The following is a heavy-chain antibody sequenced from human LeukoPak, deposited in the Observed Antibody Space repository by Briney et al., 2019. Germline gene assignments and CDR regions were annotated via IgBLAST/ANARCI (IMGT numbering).Heavy chain of an antibody. CDR1: GGSFSGYY. CDR2: INHSGST. D-gene: IGHD6-19*01. V-gene: IGHV4-34*01. Sequence: SETLSLTCAVYGGSFSGYYWSWIRQPPGKGPEWIGEINHSGSTNYNPSLKSRVTISVDTSKNQFSLKLSSVTAADTAVYYCARHVYSSGWPHFDYWGQGTLVTVSS. J-gene: IGHJ4*02. CDR3: ARHVYSSGWPHFDY.